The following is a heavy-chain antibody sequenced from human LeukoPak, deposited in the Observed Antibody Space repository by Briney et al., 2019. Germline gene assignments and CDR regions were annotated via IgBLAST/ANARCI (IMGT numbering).Heavy chain of an antibody. CDR2: IYYSGST. D-gene: IGHD4-17*01. CDR3: ARVYGDYEARWFDP. V-gene: IGHV4-30-4*08. Sequence: SETLSLTCTVSVGSISSGDYYWSWIRQPPGKGLEWIGYIYYSGSTYYNPSLKSRVTISVDTSKNQFSLKLSSVTAADTAVYYCARVYGDYEARWFDPWGQGTLVTVSS. J-gene: IGHJ5*02. CDR1: VGSISSGDYY.